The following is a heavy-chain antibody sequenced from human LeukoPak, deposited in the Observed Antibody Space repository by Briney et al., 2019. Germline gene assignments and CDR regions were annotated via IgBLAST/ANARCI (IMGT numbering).Heavy chain of an antibody. J-gene: IGHJ4*02. Sequence: ASVKVSCKASGYTFTSYDINWVRQATGQGLEWMGWMNPNSGNTGYAQKFQGRVTMTRNTSISTAYMELSSLRSEDTAVYYCARSYPPSVYNWNDETLFDYWGQGTLVTVSS. D-gene: IGHD1-20*01. CDR2: MNPNSGNT. V-gene: IGHV1-8*01. CDR3: ARSYPPSVYNWNDETLFDY. CDR1: GYTFTSYD.